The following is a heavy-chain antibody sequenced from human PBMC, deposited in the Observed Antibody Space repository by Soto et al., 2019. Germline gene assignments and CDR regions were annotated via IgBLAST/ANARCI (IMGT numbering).Heavy chain of an antibody. CDR1: GFAFSIYA. V-gene: IGHV3-23*01. CDR3: AKCDGDYRYYYYGMDV. Sequence: QAGGSLRLSCAASGFAFSIYAMTWVRQAPGKGLEWVASISGSGGSTYSADSVKGRFTISRDNSKNTLYLQINSLRAEDTAVYYCAKCDGDYRYYYYGMDVWGQGTTVTVSS. J-gene: IGHJ6*02. D-gene: IGHD4-17*01. CDR2: ISGSGGST.